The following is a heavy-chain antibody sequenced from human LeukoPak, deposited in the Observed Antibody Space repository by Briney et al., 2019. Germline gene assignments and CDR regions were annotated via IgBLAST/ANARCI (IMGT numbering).Heavy chain of an antibody. J-gene: IGHJ4*02. CDR1: GFTFSSYA. CDR2: IYSGGST. D-gene: IGHD6-19*01. Sequence: GGSLRLSCAASGFTFSSYAMSWVRQAPGKGLEWVSVIYSGGSTYYADSVKGRFTISRDNSKNTLYLQMNSLRAEDTAVYYCARDEYSSGLFDYWGQGTLVTVSS. CDR3: ARDEYSSGLFDY. V-gene: IGHV3-66*01.